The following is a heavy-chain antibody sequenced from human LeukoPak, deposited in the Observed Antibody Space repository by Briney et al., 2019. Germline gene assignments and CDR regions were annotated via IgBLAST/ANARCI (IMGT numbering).Heavy chain of an antibody. CDR1: GFTFSSYA. V-gene: IGHV3-30-3*01. D-gene: IGHD3-22*01. Sequence: PGGSLRLSCAASGFTFSSYAMHWVRQAPGKGLEWVAVISYDGSNKYYADSVKGRFTISRDNSKNTLYLQMNSLRAEDTAVYYCASDSSGYYLIDYWGQGTLVTVSS. CDR3: ASDSSGYYLIDY. CDR2: ISYDGSNK. J-gene: IGHJ4*02.